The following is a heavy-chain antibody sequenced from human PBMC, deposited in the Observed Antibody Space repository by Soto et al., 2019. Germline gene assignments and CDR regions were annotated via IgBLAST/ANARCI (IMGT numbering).Heavy chain of an antibody. D-gene: IGHD4-17*01. J-gene: IGHJ4*02. Sequence: GGSLRLSCAASGFTFSDAWINWVRQAPGKGLEWVGRVKSKTHGGTTDYAEFVKGRFAVSRDDSNNMVYLQMDSLRAEDTAVYYCASAKIGDYFQVYWGQGTLVTVSS. V-gene: IGHV3-15*07. CDR1: GFTFSDAW. CDR3: ASAKIGDYFQVY. CDR2: VKSKTHGGTT.